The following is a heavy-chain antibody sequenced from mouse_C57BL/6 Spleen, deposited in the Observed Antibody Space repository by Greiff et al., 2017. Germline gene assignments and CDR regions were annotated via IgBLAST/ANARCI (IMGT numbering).Heavy chain of an antibody. Sequence: VQLVESDAELVKPGASVKISCKVSGYTFTDHTIHWMKQRPEQGLEWIGYIYPRDGSTKYNEKFKGKATLTADKSSSTAYMQLNSLTSEDSAVYFCARWEGSYFAWFAYWGQGTLVTVSA. CDR1: GYTFTDHT. D-gene: IGHD1-1*02. J-gene: IGHJ3*01. CDR2: IYPRDGST. V-gene: IGHV1-78*01. CDR3: ARWEGSYFAWFAY.